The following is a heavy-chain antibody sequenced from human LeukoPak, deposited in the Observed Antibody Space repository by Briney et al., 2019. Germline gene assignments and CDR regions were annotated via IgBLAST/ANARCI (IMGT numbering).Heavy chain of an antibody. Sequence: GGSLRLSCAASGFTFSSYWMNWARQTPRKGLEWVANINQDGSKTYYVDSLKDRFTISRDNAKNSLYLQMNSLRAEDTAVYYCARDKGDYDTSGSLFVFGGQGTLVTVSS. D-gene: IGHD3-22*01. CDR3: ARDKGDYDTSGSLFVF. CDR2: INQDGSKT. J-gene: IGHJ4*02. CDR1: GFTFSSYW. V-gene: IGHV3-7*03.